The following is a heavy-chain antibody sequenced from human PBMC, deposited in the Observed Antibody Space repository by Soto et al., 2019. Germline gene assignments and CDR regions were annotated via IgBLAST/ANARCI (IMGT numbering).Heavy chain of an antibody. CDR2: ISGSGGST. CDR1: GFTFSSYA. CDR3: ARDSNPIVVVPAAIPQPFDY. V-gene: IGHV3-23*01. Sequence: GGSLRLSCAASGFTFSSYAMSWVRQAPGKGLEWVSAISGSGGSTYYADSVKGRFTISRDNSKNTLYLQMNSLRAEGTAVYYCARDSNPIVVVPAAIPQPFDYWGQGTLVTVSS. J-gene: IGHJ4*02. D-gene: IGHD2-2*01.